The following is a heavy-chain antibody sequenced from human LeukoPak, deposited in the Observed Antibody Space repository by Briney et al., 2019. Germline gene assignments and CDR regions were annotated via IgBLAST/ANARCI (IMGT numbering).Heavy chain of an antibody. J-gene: IGHJ2*01. V-gene: IGHV3-23*01. D-gene: IGHD6-13*01. CDR1: GFTFSSHA. CDR2: ISGSGGNT. CDR3: AKAAGIAAAGPYWYFDL. Sequence: GGSLRLSCAASGFTFSSHAMSWVRQAPGKGLEWVSAISGSGGNTYYADIVKGRFTISRDNSKNTLYLEMNSLRAEDTAVYYCAKAAGIAAAGPYWYFDLWGRGTLVTVSS.